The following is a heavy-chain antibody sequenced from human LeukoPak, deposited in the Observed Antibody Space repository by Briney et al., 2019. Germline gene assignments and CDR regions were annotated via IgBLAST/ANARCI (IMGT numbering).Heavy chain of an antibody. J-gene: IGHJ4*02. CDR1: GLTFNNYA. V-gene: IGHV3-30*18. Sequence: PGGSLRLSCEASGLTFNNYAMHWVRQAPGKGLEWVAVISYDGSNKYYADSVKGRFTISRDNSKNTLYLQMNSLRAEDTAVYYCAKHETMNDFDYWGQGTLVTVSS. CDR3: AKHETMNDFDY. D-gene: IGHD3-22*01. CDR2: ISYDGSNK.